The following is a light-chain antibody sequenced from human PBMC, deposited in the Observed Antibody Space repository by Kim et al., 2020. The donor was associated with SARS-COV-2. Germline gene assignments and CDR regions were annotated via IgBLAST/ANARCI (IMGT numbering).Light chain of an antibody. Sequence: SSELTQDPAVSVALGQTVRITCQGDSLRSYFASWYQQKPGQAPILVISGKNNRPSGIPDRFSGSSSGNTTSLTITGAQAQDEADYYCNSRDSSGNQVVFSGGTQLTVL. CDR2: GKN. V-gene: IGLV3-19*01. CDR1: SLRSYF. J-gene: IGLJ2*01. CDR3: NSRDSSGNQVV.